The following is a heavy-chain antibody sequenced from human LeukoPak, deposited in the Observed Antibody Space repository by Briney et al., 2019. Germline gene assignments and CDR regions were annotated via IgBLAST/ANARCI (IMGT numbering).Heavy chain of an antibody. V-gene: IGHV4-34*01. CDR3: ARLESGSYYVR. CDR1: GGSFSGYY. J-gene: IGHJ4*02. Sequence: SETLSLTCAVYGGSFSGYYWSWIRQPPGKGLEWIGEINHSGSTNSNPSLKSRVTISVDTSKNQFSLKLSSVTAADTAVYYCARLESGSYYVRWGQGTLVTVSS. D-gene: IGHD1-26*01. CDR2: INHSGST.